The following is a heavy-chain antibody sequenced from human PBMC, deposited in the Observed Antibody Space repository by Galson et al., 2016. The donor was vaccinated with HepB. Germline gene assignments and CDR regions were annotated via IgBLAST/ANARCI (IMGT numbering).Heavy chain of an antibody. Sequence: SLRLSCAASGLPYTSNWLTWVRQAPGKGLEWVANINQDGSEKYYVDSVRGRFSISRDNAKEALYLQMDNLRVEDTAIYFCARHDSGEWGAINYWGQGTPVTVSS. V-gene: IGHV3-7*01. CDR3: ARHDSGEWGAINY. D-gene: IGHD3-10*01. CDR1: GLPYTSNW. CDR2: INQDGSEK. J-gene: IGHJ4*02.